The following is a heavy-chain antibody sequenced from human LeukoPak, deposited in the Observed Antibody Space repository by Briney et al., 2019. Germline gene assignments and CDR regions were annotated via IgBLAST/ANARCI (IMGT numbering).Heavy chain of an antibody. V-gene: IGHV3-66*02. Sequence: GGSLRLSCAASGFTVSSNYMSWVRQAPGKGLEWVSVIYSGGSTYYADSVKGRFTISRVNSKNTLYLQMNSLRAEDTAVYYCARELDYYDSSGYYYFDYWGQGTLVTVSS. CDR2: IYSGGST. J-gene: IGHJ4*02. CDR1: GFTVSSNY. D-gene: IGHD3-22*01. CDR3: ARELDYYDSSGYYYFDY.